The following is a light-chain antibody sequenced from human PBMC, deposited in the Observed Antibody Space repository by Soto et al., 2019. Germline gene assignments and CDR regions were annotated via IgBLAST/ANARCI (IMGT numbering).Light chain of an antibody. CDR2: KAS. Sequence: DIQLTQSPSFLSASVGDRVTITCRASQGISSYLAWYQQKPGKAPKLLIYKASSLESGVPSRFSGSASGTEFTLTITSLQPDDFGTYYCQEYNNNWAFGQGTKVEIK. CDR1: QGISSY. J-gene: IGKJ1*01. CDR3: QEYNNNWA. V-gene: IGKV1-5*03.